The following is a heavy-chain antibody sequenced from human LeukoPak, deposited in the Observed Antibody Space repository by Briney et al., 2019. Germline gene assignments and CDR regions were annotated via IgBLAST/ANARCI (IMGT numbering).Heavy chain of an antibody. CDR3: TRAGPVWGSYRYFDY. Sequence: GGSLRLSCTASGFTFGDYAMSWFRLAPGKGLEWVGFIRSKGYGGTTEYAASAKGRFTFSRDDSKSIAYLQMNSLKTEDTAVYYCTRAGPVWGSYRYFDYWGQGTLVTVSS. J-gene: IGHJ4*02. CDR2: IRSKGYGGTT. CDR1: GFTFGDYA. V-gene: IGHV3-49*03. D-gene: IGHD3-16*02.